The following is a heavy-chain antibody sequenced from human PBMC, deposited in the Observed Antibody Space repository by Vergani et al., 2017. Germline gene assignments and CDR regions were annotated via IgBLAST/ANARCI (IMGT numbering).Heavy chain of an antibody. Sequence: QVQLQESGPGLVKPSETLSLTCTVSGGSISSYYWSWIRQPPGKGLEWIGYIYYSGSTNYNPSLKRRVTIAVDTSTNQFSLKLSSVTAADTAVYYCARDTVEDTAMVPSYWYFDLWGRGTLVTVSS. D-gene: IGHD5-18*01. V-gene: IGHV4-59*01. CDR2: IYYSGST. CDR3: ARDTVEDTAMVPSYWYFDL. J-gene: IGHJ2*01. CDR1: GGSISSYY.